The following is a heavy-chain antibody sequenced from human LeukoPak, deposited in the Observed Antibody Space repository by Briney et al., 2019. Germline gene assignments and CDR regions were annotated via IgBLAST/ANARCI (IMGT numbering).Heavy chain of an antibody. CDR1: GYTLTELS. D-gene: IGHD3-22*01. CDR2: FDPEDGET. V-gene: IGHV1-24*01. Sequence: ASVKVSCKVSGYTLTELSMHWVRQAPGQGLEWMGGFDPEDGETSYTQTFQGRGTMTEDTSTDTAYMELSSMRSEDTAVYCCATDSLSSGYYRGAFDIWGEGKMVTVSS. J-gene: IGHJ3*02. CDR3: ATDSLSSGYYRGAFDI.